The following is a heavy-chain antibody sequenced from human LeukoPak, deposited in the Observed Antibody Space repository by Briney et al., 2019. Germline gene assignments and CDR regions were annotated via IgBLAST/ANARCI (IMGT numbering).Heavy chain of an antibody. CDR3: ARDLGHGGDSDY. D-gene: IGHD4-23*01. J-gene: IGHJ4*02. Sequence: SETLSLTCTVSGYSISSGYLWGWIRQPPGKGLEWIGNIIHSGTTNYNPSLRSRVVISVDTSKNQFSLKLTSVTAADTAVYYCARDLGHGGDSDYWGQGTLVTISS. CDR1: GYSISSGYL. V-gene: IGHV4-38-2*02. CDR2: IIHSGTT.